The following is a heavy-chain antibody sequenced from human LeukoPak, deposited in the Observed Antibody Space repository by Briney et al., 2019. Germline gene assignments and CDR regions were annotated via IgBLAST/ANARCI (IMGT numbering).Heavy chain of an antibody. CDR2: MYYSGTI. J-gene: IGHJ4*02. V-gene: IGHV4-59*01. CDR1: GGSISSYY. Sequence: PSETLSLTYTVSGGSISSYYWSWIRQPPGKGLEWIGYMYYSGTINYNPSLKSRVTISVDTSKNQFSLKLSSVTAADTAMYYCARAWATDYFDYWGQGTLVTVSS. CDR3: ARAWATDYFDY.